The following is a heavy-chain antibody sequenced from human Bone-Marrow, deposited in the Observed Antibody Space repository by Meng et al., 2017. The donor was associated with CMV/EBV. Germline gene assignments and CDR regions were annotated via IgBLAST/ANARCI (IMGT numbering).Heavy chain of an antibody. V-gene: IGHV1-2*02. Sequence: ASVKESCKASGYIFTGNFIHWVRQAPGQGLEWMGWINPNSGGINLAQKFQGRVTMTRDTYFNTAYMDLRTLKTDDTAVYYCARVSDRGNPFEYFDFWGQGTLVTVSS. D-gene: IGHD6-6*01. CDR1: GYIFTGNF. J-gene: IGHJ4*02. CDR3: ARVSDRGNPFEYFDF. CDR2: INPNSGGI.